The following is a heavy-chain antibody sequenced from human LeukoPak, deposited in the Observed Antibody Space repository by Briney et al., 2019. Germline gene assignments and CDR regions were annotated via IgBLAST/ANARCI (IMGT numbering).Heavy chain of an antibody. D-gene: IGHD3-22*01. V-gene: IGHV3-23*01. J-gene: IGHJ4*02. CDR1: GFTFSSYA. Sequence: HPGGSLRLSCAASGFTFSSYAMSWVRQAPGKGLEWVSAISGSGGSTYYADSVKGRFTISRDNSKNTLYLQMNSLRAEDTAVYYCAKDRRVTYYYDSSGYYLFDYWGQGTLVTVSS. CDR2: ISGSGGST. CDR3: AKDRRVTYYYDSSGYYLFDY.